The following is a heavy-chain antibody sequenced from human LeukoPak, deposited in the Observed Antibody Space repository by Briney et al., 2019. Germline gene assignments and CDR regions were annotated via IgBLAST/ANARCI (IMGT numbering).Heavy chain of an antibody. J-gene: IGHJ4*02. Sequence: GGSLRLSCAASGFTFSSYEMNWVRQAPGKGLEWVSYISSSGSTIYYADSVKGRFTISRDNAKNSLYLQMNSLRAEDTAVYYCARDSSSGYQGYWGQGTLVTVSS. D-gene: IGHD3-22*01. CDR3: ARDSSSGYQGY. V-gene: IGHV3-48*03. CDR1: GFTFSSYE. CDR2: ISSSGSTI.